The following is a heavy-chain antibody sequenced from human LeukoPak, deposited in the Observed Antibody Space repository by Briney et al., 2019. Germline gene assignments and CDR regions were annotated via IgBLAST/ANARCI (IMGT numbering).Heavy chain of an antibody. CDR2: IYHSGST. J-gene: IGHJ2*01. Sequence: PSETLSLTCAVSGGSISSSNWWSWVRQPPGKGLEWIGEIYHSGSTNYNPSLKSRVTISVDKSKNQFSLKLSSVTAADTAVYYCARANKMWDSSGLYWYFDLWGRGTLVTVSS. CDR3: ARANKMWDSSGLYWYFDL. D-gene: IGHD3-22*01. V-gene: IGHV4-4*02. CDR1: GGSISSSNW.